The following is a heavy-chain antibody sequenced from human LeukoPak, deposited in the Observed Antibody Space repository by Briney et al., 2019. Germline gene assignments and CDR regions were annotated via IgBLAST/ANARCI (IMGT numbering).Heavy chain of an antibody. J-gene: IGHJ4*02. CDR2: INHSGST. CDR1: GESFSGYY. D-gene: IGHD6-6*01. Sequence: SETLSLTCAVYGESFSGYYWSWIRQPPGKGLEWIGEINHSGSTNYNPSLKSRVNISVDTSKNQFSLKLSSVTAADTAVYYCARVWSIAARRADYWGQGTLVTVSS. V-gene: IGHV4-34*01. CDR3: ARVWSIAARRADY.